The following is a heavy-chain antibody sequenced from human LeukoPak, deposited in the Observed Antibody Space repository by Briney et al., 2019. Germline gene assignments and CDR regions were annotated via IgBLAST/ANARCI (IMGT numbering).Heavy chain of an antibody. CDR1: GYTFTGYY. CDR2: INPNSGGT. D-gene: IGHD7-27*01. J-gene: IGHJ4*02. V-gene: IGHV1-2*02. CDR3: AGANWAAGDPFDH. Sequence: ASVKVSCKASGYTFTGYYMHWVRQAPGHGLEWMGWINPNSGGTNYAQKFQGRVTMTRDTSISTAYMELISLTSDDTAVYFCAGANWAAGDPFDHWGQGTLVTVSS.